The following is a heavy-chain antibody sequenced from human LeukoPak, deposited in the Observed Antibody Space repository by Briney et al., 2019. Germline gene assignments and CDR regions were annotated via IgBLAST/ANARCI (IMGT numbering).Heavy chain of an antibody. CDR1: GFTSSAYA. CDR3: AKDIKFHDYVWGSPTSYYYYMDV. D-gene: IGHD3-16*01. Sequence: PGGPLRLSCEASGFTSSAYAMSWVRQAPGKGREWVSTISNSDGHTYYTDSVKGRFTPSRDNTKNTLYLQMNSLRDEDTDVYYCAKDIKFHDYVWGSPTSYYYYMDVWGKGTTVTISS. V-gene: IGHV3-23*01. J-gene: IGHJ6*03. CDR2: ISNSDGHT.